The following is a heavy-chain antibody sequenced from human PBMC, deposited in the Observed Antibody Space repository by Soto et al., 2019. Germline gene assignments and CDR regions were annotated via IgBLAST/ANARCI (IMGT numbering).Heavy chain of an antibody. J-gene: IGHJ4*02. CDR3: AREKVGTTFFDT. Sequence: PSETLSLTCFVSGGSVTSHHWSWIRQFPGQGLEWIAYTSYTGNTNYNPSLVTRLGLSIDASKNQFTLNLTSVTAADTALYFCAREKVGTTFFDTWGQGIQVTVSS. CDR2: TSYTGNT. V-gene: IGHV4-4*08. CDR1: GGSVTSHH. D-gene: IGHD2-21*02.